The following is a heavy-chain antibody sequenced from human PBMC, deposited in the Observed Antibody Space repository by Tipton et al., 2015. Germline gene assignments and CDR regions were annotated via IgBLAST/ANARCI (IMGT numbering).Heavy chain of an antibody. D-gene: IGHD2-15*01. J-gene: IGHJ5*02. CDR1: GYTFTSYG. V-gene: IGHV1-18*01. CDR2: ISPYNGNT. Sequence: QLVQSGSEVKKPGASVKVSCKASGYTFTSYGVSWVRQAPGKGLACMGWISPYNGNTNYAQKCQGRVTMATDTSTSTAYMELRSLTSADTAFYYCARDALYVGYCSGGTCRRVWFDPCGQGTLVTVSS. CDR3: ARDALYVGYCSGGTCRRVWFDP.